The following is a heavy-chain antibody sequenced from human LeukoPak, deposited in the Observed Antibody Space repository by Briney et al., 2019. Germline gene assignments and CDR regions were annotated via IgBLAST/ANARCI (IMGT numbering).Heavy chain of an antibody. D-gene: IGHD5-24*01. V-gene: IGHV3-53*01. CDR2: IYSGGST. Sequence: GGSLRLSCAASGFTVSSNYMSWVRQAPGKGLEWVSVIYSGGSTYYADSVKGRFTISRDNAKNSLYLQMNSLRVEDTAVYYCASATKIDYRGQGTLVTVSS. CDR3: ASATKIDY. J-gene: IGHJ4*02. CDR1: GFTVSSNY.